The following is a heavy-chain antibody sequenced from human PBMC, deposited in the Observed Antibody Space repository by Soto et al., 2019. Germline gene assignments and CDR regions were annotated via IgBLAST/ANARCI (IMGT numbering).Heavy chain of an antibody. V-gene: IGHV1-8*01. Sequence: GASVKVSCKASGYSFTSLYINWVRQTAGQGLEWMGWMEPSTGRTGYAQKFQGRVTMTRDTSINTAYMELTTLTSDDTAFYYCARGVSAGVDYWGQGTLVTAS. CDR3: ARGVSAGVDY. CDR2: MEPSTGRT. J-gene: IGHJ4*02. D-gene: IGHD1-26*01. CDR1: GYSFTSLY.